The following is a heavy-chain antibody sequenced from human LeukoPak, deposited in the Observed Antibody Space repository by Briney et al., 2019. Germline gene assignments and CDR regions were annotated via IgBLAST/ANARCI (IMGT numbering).Heavy chain of an antibody. CDR1: RFTSNIHM. CDR2: IRPDGSEK. D-gene: IGHD2-2*01. J-gene: IGHJ1*01. V-gene: IGHV3-7*02. Sequence: HPGGSLRLSCEASRFTSNIHMMNSVRQTPGKSLEWLANIRPDGSEKVSADSVRGRFTISRDNTTNSVYLQMNNLRRQNSPVYNCSGRSGFSSMYWGQGIRVTVSS. CDR3: SGRSGFSSMY.